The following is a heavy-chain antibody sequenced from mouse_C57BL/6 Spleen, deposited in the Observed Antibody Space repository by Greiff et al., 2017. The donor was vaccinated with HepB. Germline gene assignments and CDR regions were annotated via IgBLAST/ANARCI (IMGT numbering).Heavy chain of an antibody. J-gene: IGHJ2*01. D-gene: IGHD1-1*01. Sequence: QVQLKQSGAELVRPGASVKLSCKASGYTFTDYYINWVKQRPGQGLEWIARIYPGSGNTYYNEKFKGKATLTAEKSSSTAYMQLSSLTSEDSAVYFCARTYYYGSSCLDYWGQGTTLTVSS. CDR2: IYPGSGNT. V-gene: IGHV1-76*01. CDR1: GYTFTDYY. CDR3: ARTYYYGSSCLDY.